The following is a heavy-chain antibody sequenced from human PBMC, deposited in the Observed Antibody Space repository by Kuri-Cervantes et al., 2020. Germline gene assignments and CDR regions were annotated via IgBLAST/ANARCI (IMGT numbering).Heavy chain of an antibody. Sequence: ASVKVSCKASGYNFINYGVSWVRQAPGQGLEWMGWISTYNGDIHYAPNLQGRVTLTTDTSTSTAYMELRSLRSDDTAVYYCARGGIQLWSFDYWGQGTLVTVSS. V-gene: IGHV1-18*01. CDR1: GYNFINYG. CDR2: ISTYNGDI. D-gene: IGHD5-18*01. CDR3: ARGGIQLWSFDY. J-gene: IGHJ4*02.